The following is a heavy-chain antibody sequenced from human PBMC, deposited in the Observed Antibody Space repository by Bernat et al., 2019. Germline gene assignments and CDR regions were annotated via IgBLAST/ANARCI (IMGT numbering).Heavy chain of an antibody. CDR2: IWYDGSNK. J-gene: IGHJ4*02. V-gene: IGHV3-33*01. Sequence: QVQLVESGGGVVQPGRSLRLSCAASGFTFSSYGMHWVRQAPGKGLEWVAVIWYDGSNKYYADSVKDRFTISRDNSKNTLYLQMNSLRAEDTAVYYCARDGGYCSGGSCYSFHFDYWGQGTLVTVSS. CDR3: ARDGGYCSGGSCYSFHFDY. D-gene: IGHD2-15*01. CDR1: GFTFSSYG.